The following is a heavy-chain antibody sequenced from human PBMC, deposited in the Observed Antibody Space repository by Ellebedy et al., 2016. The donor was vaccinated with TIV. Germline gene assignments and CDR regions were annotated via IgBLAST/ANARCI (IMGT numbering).Heavy chain of an antibody. CDR3: AKDRDSNVFNGFDT. Sequence: GESLKISCAASGFDFSSYGMNWVRQAPGKGLEWVSGISDSGANTYYANSVKGRFAISRDNSKNTLYLQMNDLRVEDTAVYYCAKDRDSNVFNGFDTWGQGTPVTVSS. D-gene: IGHD5-18*01. V-gene: IGHV3-23*01. CDR2: ISDSGANT. J-gene: IGHJ5*02. CDR1: GFDFSSYG.